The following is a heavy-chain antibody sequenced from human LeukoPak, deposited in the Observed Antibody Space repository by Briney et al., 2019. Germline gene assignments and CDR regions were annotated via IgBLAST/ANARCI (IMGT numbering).Heavy chain of an antibody. V-gene: IGHV1-69*05. Sequence: SVKVSCKAPGGTFSSYAISWVRQAPGQGLEWMGRIIPIFGTANYAQKFQGRATITTDESTSTAYMELSSLRSEDTAVYYCARYYDSSGADYWGQGTLVTVSS. D-gene: IGHD3-22*01. J-gene: IGHJ4*02. CDR1: GGTFSSYA. CDR3: ARYYDSSGADY. CDR2: IIPIFGTA.